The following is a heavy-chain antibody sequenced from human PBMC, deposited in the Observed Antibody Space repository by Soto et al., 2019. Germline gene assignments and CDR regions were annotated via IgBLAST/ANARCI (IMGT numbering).Heavy chain of an antibody. V-gene: IGHV3-23*01. CDR3: AKFGVVAARRGEDYMDV. J-gene: IGHJ6*02. Sequence: EVQLLASGGGLAQPGGSLRLSCAASGFTFNNYAMSWVRQASWKGLEWVSGISSSGGSTYYTDSVKGRFTVSRDNSKNTLFLQTNSLRAEHTALYYCAKFGVVAARRGEDYMDVWGQGTTVIVYS. D-gene: IGHD2-15*01. CDR1: GFTFNNYA. CDR2: ISSSGGST.